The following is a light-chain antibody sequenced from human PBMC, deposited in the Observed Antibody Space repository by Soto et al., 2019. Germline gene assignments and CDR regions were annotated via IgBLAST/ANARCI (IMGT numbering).Light chain of an antibody. J-gene: IGLJ2*01. CDR2: GNS. V-gene: IGLV1-40*01. Sequence: QAVVTQPPSVSGAPGQRVTISCTGSSSNIGGGYDVHWYQQVPGTAPKLLIYGNSNRPSGVPDRFSGSKSGTSASLAITGLQPEDEADYYCQSYDSDFVVFGGGTKLTVL. CDR3: QSYDSDFVV. CDR1: SSNIGGGYD.